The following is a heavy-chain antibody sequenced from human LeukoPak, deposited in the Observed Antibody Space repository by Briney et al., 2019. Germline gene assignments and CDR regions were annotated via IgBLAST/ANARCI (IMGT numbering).Heavy chain of an antibody. CDR3: ARRLSSSRGFDYFDY. J-gene: IGHJ4*02. Sequence: GESLKISCKGSGYSFTSYWIGWVRQMPGKGLEWMGIIYPSDSDTRYSPSFQGQVTISADKSISTAYLQWSSLKASDTAMYYCARRLSSSRGFDYFDYWGQGTLVTVSS. CDR2: IYPSDSDT. D-gene: IGHD6-13*01. V-gene: IGHV5-51*01. CDR1: GYSFTSYW.